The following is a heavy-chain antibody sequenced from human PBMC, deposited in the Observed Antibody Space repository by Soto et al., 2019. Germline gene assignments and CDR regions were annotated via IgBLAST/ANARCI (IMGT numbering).Heavy chain of an antibody. Sequence: GASVKVSCKASGGTFSSYTISWVRQAPGQGLEWMGRIIPILGIANYAQKFQGRVTITADKSTSTAYMELSSLRSEDTAVYYCARILSGYDPLDYWGQGTLVIVSS. CDR2: IIPILGIA. J-gene: IGHJ4*02. D-gene: IGHD5-12*01. CDR1: GGTFSSYT. V-gene: IGHV1-69*02. CDR3: ARILSGYDPLDY.